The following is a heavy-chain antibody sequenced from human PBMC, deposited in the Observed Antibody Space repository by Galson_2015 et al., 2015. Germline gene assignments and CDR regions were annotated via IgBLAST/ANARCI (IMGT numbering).Heavy chain of an antibody. CDR3: ARVRTIVATIGGGTYFDY. D-gene: IGHD5-12*01. Sequence: SVKVSCKASGYTFTSYGISWVRQAPGQGLEWMGWISAYNGNTNYAQKLQGRVTMTTDTSTSTAYMELRSLRSDDTAVYYCARVRTIVATIGGGTYFDYWGQGTLVTVSS. CDR1: GYTFTSYG. V-gene: IGHV1-18*04. CDR2: ISAYNGNT. J-gene: IGHJ4*02.